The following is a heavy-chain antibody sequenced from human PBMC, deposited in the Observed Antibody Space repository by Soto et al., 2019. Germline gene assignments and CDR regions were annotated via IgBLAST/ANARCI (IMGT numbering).Heavy chain of an antibody. D-gene: IGHD2-21*01. Sequence: GGSLRLSCAASGFTFSSYWMTWVRQAPGKGLEWVANTKPDGSEKNYVGSVKGRFTISRDNAKNSLFLQMDSLRAEDTAVYYCARVAYVDESFDYWGQGTLVTVST. CDR1: GFTFSSYW. J-gene: IGHJ4*02. V-gene: IGHV3-7*01. CDR2: TKPDGSEK. CDR3: ARVAYVDESFDY.